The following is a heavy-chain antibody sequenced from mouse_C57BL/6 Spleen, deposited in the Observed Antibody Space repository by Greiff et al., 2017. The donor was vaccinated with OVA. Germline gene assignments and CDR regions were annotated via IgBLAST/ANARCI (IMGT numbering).Heavy chain of an antibody. J-gene: IGHJ2*01. CDR1: GYTFTDYY. V-gene: IGHV1-26*01. CDR3: ARVTTVVSYYFDY. Sequence: EVQLQQSGPELVKPGASVKISCKASGYTFTDYYMNWVKQSHGKSLEWLGDINPNNGGTSYNQKFKGKATLTVDKSSSTAYMELRSLTSEDSAGYYCARVTTVVSYYFDYWGQGSTLTVSS. D-gene: IGHD1-1*01. CDR2: INPNNGGT.